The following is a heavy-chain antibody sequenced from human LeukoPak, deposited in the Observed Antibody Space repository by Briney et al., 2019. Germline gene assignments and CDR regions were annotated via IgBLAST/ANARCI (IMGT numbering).Heavy chain of an antibody. CDR3: ARRITISGVGYYMDV. V-gene: IGHV3-48*01. D-gene: IGHD3-3*01. J-gene: IGHJ6*03. Sequence: GGSLRLSCAASGFSFSSYSMIWVRQAPGKGLEWVSYISNSGKTMNYAGSVKGRFTVSRDNAWNSLHLQMNGLRAEDTAVYYCARRITISGVGYYMDVWGKGTTVTVSS. CDR1: GFSFSSYS. CDR2: ISNSGKTM.